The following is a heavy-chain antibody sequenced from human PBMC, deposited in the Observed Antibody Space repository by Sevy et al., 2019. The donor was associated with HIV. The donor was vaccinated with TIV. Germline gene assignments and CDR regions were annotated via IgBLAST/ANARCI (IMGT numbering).Heavy chain of an antibody. CDR1: GFTFSSYN. D-gene: IGHD5-12*01. CDR2: IDSSSFNI. Sequence: GGSLRLSCSASGFTFSSYNMNWVRQAPGKGLEWLLYIDSSSFNIYYADSVKGRFTVSRDNAKNSLYVQTNSLRGEDTAIYYCAREGGYTDQGMDVWGQGTTVTVSS. CDR3: AREGGYTDQGMDV. J-gene: IGHJ6*02. V-gene: IGHV3-48*01.